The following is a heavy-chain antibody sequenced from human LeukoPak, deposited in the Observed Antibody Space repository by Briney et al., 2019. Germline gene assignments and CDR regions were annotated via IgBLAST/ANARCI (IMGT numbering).Heavy chain of an antibody. CDR1: GGSISSYC. V-gene: IGHV4-4*09. Sequence: KPSETLSLTCTVSGGSISSYCWSWIRQPPGKGLEWIGYIYTSGSTNYNPSLKSRVTISVDTSKNQFSLKLSSVTAADTAVYYCAGGAGRHWGQGTLVTVSS. CDR2: IYTSGST. CDR3: AGGAGRH. D-gene: IGHD1-26*01. J-gene: IGHJ4*02.